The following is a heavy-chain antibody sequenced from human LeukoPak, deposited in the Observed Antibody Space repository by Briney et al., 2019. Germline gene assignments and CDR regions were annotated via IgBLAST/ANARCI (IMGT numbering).Heavy chain of an antibody. V-gene: IGHV1-18*01. Sequence: GASVKASCTASGYTFTRYAISWVRQAPGQGLEWMGWINPFNGNTNDAERFQGRVIMTTDTSTRTAYMELRSLRSDDTAVYYCARDYTSAEWLGFAFDVWGQGTVVSVSS. J-gene: IGHJ3*01. D-gene: IGHD6-19*01. CDR1: GYTFTRYA. CDR2: INPFNGNT. CDR3: ARDYTSAEWLGFAFDV.